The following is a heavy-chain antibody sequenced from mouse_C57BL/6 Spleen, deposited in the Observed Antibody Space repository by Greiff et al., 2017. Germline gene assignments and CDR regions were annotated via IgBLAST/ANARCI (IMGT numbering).Heavy chain of an antibody. V-gene: IGHV1-50*01. CDR3: ARVDYGSSHHYFYY. J-gene: IGHJ2*01. CDR1: GYTFTSYW. CDR2: IDPSDSYT. D-gene: IGHD1-1*01. Sequence: QVQLQQPGAELVKPGASVKLSCKASGYTFTSYWMQWVKQRPGQGLEWIGEIDPSDSYTNYNQKFKGKATLTVDTSSSTAYMQLSSLTSEDSAVYYCARVDYGSSHHYFYYWGQGTTLTVSS.